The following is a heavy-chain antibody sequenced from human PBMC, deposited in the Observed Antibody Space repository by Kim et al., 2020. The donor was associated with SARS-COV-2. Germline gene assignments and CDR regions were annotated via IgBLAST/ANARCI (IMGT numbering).Heavy chain of an antibody. D-gene: IGHD3-22*01. Sequence: SETLSLTCTVSGGSISSYYWSWIRQPAGKGLEWIGRIYTSGSTNYNPSLKSRVTMSVDTSKNQFSLKLSSVTAADTAVYYCARAFSYYYDSSGYYYYYYGMDVRGQGTTVTVSS. CDR1: GGSISSYY. J-gene: IGHJ6*02. CDR3: ARAFSYYYDSSGYYYYYYGMDV. V-gene: IGHV4-4*07. CDR2: IYTSGST.